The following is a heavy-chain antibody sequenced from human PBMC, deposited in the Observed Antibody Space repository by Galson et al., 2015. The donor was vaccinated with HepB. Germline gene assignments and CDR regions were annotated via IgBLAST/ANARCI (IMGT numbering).Heavy chain of an antibody. CDR1: GFTFSGHW. CDR2: IKHDGSEE. D-gene: IGHD5-12*01. J-gene: IGHJ4*02. Sequence: SLRLSCAASGFTFSGHWMSWVRQGPGKGLEWVANIKHDGSEEYYVDPVKGRFTIFRDNAKNSLFLQMNSLRDADTAVYYCARESYGYSGYDSPWSPGFFDYWGQGTLVTVSS. CDR3: ARESYGYSGYDSPWSPGFFDY. V-gene: IGHV3-7*01.